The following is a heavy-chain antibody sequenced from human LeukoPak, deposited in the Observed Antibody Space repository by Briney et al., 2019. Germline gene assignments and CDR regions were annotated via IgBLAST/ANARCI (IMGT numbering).Heavy chain of an antibody. CDR1: GGSVTRNNYY. V-gene: IGHV4-39*01. Sequence: NPSETLSLTCAVSGGSVTRNNYYWVWIRQPPGKGLEWIGSIYYSGATSYNPSLKSRVTIFVDTSENQFSLRLSSVTAADTAVYYCANSGNYNHRYWYFDLWSRGTLVTVSS. CDR3: ANSGNYNHRYWYFDL. J-gene: IGHJ2*01. D-gene: IGHD1-26*01. CDR2: IYYSGAT.